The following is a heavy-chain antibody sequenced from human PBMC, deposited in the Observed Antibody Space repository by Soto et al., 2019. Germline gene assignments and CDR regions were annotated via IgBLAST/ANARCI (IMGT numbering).Heavy chain of an antibody. CDR1: GFTFTSSA. V-gene: IGHV1-58*02. Sequence: ASVKVSCKASGFTFTSSAMQWVRQARGQRLEWIGWIVVGSGNTNYAQKFQERVTITRDMSTSTAYMELSSLRSEDTAVYYCAAANHEGSGSYYWGQGTLVTVSS. J-gene: IGHJ4*02. D-gene: IGHD3-10*01. CDR2: IVVGSGNT. CDR3: AAANHEGSGSYY.